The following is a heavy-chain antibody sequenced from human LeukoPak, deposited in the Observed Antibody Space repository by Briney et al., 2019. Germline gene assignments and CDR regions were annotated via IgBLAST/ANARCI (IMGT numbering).Heavy chain of an antibody. Sequence: SGGSLRLSCAASGFTFSDHYMDWVRQAPGKGLEWVGRTRNKANSYTTEYAASVKGRFTISRDDSKNSLYLQMNSLKTEDTAVYYCARSYGWELLFDYWGQGTLVTVSS. CDR1: GFTFSDHY. CDR2: TRNKANSYTT. J-gene: IGHJ4*02. D-gene: IGHD1-26*01. CDR3: ARSYGWELLFDY. V-gene: IGHV3-72*01.